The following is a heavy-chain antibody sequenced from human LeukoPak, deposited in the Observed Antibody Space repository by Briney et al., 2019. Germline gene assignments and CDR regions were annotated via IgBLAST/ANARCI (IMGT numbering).Heavy chain of an antibody. V-gene: IGHV3-30-3*01. CDR2: ISYDGSNK. J-gene: IGHJ4*02. D-gene: IGHD5-18*01. Sequence: GGSLRLSCAASGFTFSSYAMHWVRQAPGKGLEGVAVISYDGSNKYYADSVRGRFTISRDNSKNTLYLQMNSLRAEDTAVYYCASTDTAMTRLFSGDYWGQGTLVTVSS. CDR1: GFTFSSYA. CDR3: ASTDTAMTRLFSGDY.